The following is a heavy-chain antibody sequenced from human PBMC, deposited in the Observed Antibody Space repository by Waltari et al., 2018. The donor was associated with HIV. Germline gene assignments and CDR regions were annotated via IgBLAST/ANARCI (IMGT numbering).Heavy chain of an antibody. CDR2: IYYSGST. CDR3: ARDKDSSGYHFDY. Sequence: QVQLQESGPGLVKPSQTLSLTCPVSGGSISSGGYHWSWIRQHPGKGLEWIGYIYYSGSTYYNPSLKSRVTISVDTSKNQFSLKLSSVTAADTAVYYCARDKDSSGYHFDYWGQGTLVTVSS. CDR1: GGSISSGGYH. J-gene: IGHJ4*02. D-gene: IGHD3-22*01. V-gene: IGHV4-31*03.